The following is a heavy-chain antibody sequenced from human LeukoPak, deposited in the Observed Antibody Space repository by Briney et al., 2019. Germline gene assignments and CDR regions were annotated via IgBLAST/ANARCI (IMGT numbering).Heavy chain of an antibody. J-gene: IGHJ6*03. CDR1: GGSISSYY. CDR2: IYYSGST. D-gene: IGHD4-11*01. Sequence: SETLSLTCTVSGGSISSYYWSWIRQPPGKGLEWIGYIYYSGSTNYNPSLKSRVTISVDTSKNQFSLKLSSVTAADTAVYYCARRWEYSNYYMDVWGKGTTVTVSS. CDR3: ARRWEYSNYYMDV. V-gene: IGHV4-59*12.